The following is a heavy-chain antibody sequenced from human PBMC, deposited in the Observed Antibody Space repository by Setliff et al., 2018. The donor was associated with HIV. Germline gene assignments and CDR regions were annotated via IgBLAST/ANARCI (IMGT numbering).Heavy chain of an antibody. CDR1: GYTFVKFG. D-gene: IGHD3-9*01. Sequence: ASVKVSCKTSGYTFVKFGISWVRQAPGQGLEWMGWINTDSGTPTYAQAFTGRFVFSLDTSVSTAFLQISGLKVEDSAVYYCARDSSEYYDILTGEYHNMDVWGKGTSVTVSS. J-gene: IGHJ6*03. V-gene: IGHV7-4-1*02. CDR2: INTDSGTP. CDR3: ARDSSEYYDILTGEYHNMDV.